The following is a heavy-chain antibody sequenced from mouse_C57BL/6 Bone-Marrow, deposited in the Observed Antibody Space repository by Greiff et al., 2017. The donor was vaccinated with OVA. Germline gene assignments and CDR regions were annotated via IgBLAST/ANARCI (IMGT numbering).Heavy chain of an antibody. D-gene: IGHD1-1*01. CDR2: IYPGSGNT. CDR1: GYSFTSYY. Sequence: QVQLQQSGPELVKPGASVKISCKASGYSFTSYYIHWVKQRPGQGLEWIGWIYPGSGNTKYNEKFKGKATLTADTSSSTAYMQLSSLTSEDSAVYYCARQAIYYYGSRGFDVWGTGTTVTVSS. CDR3: ARQAIYYYGSRGFDV. J-gene: IGHJ1*03. V-gene: IGHV1-66*01.